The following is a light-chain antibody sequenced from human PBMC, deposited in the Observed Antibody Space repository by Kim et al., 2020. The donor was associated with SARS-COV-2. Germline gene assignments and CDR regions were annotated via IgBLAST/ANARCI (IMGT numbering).Light chain of an antibody. CDR3: QQYNSWPPYS. CDR2: AAS. V-gene: IGKV3-15*01. Sequence: EIVMTQSPATLSVSPGEGATLSCRASQDVGYSLAWYQLRPGQAPRVLIYAASTRATGIPARFSGGGSGTDFTLTISSLQSEDFALYYCQQYNSWPPYSFGQGTKLEI. CDR1: QDVGYS. J-gene: IGKJ2*03.